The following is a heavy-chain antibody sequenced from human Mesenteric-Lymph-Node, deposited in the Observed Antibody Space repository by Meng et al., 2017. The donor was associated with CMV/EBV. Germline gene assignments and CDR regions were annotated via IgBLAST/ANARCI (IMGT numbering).Heavy chain of an antibody. Sequence: ASVKVSCKASGYTFTGYYIHWVQQAPGQGLEWMGWINPNSGGTHYAPKFQGRVTMTRDTSISTAYMELSRLTSDDTAIYYCARDAPKWGYWGQGTLVTVSS. V-gene: IGHV1-2*02. CDR3: ARDAPKWGY. CDR1: GYTFTGYY. D-gene: IGHD2-8*01. CDR2: INPNSGGT. J-gene: IGHJ4*02.